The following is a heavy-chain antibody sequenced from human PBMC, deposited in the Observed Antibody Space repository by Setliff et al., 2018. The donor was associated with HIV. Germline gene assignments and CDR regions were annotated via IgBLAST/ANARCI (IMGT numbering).Heavy chain of an antibody. D-gene: IGHD4-17*01. Sequence: KPGGSLRLSCAASGFTFSNVWMSWVRQAPGKGLEWVGRIRGRTDGGTADYAAPMKGRFIISRDDSRDTLYLQMDSLNTEDTAVYYCTRVNHDYGDYVLPGVDYWGQGVLVTVSS. J-gene: IGHJ4*02. V-gene: IGHV3-15*01. CDR2: IRGRTDGGTA. CDR1: GFTFSNVW. CDR3: TRVNHDYGDYVLPGVDY.